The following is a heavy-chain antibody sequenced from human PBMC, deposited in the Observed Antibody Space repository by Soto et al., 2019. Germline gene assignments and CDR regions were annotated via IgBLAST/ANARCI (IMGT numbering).Heavy chain of an antibody. V-gene: IGHV1-18*01. CDR1: GYTFTSYG. CDR2: ISAYNGNT. J-gene: IGHJ6*03. Sequence: ASVKVSCKASGYTFTSYGISWVRQAPGQGLEWMGWISAYNGNTNYAQKLQGRVTMTTDTSTSTAYMELRSLRSDDTAVYYCARDIKSSSWYNYYYYYYMDVWGKGTTVTVSS. D-gene: IGHD6-13*01. CDR3: ARDIKSSSWYNYYYYYYMDV.